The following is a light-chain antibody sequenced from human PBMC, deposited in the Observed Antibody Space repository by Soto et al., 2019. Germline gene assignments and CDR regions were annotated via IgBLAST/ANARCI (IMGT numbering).Light chain of an antibody. V-gene: IGLV2-11*01. J-gene: IGLJ2*01. CDR2: AVS. CDR1: SSDVGGYNY. Sequence: QSALTQPRSVSGSPGQSVTISCTGTSSDVGGYNYVSWYQQHPGKAPKLIIYAVSGWPSGVPDRFSGSKSGNTASLTISGLQADDEADYYCCSYAGYYTLVFGGGTKLTVL. CDR3: CSYAGYYTLV.